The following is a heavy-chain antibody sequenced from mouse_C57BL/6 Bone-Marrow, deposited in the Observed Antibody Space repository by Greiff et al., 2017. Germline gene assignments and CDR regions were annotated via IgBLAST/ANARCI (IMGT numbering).Heavy chain of an antibody. J-gene: IGHJ1*03. D-gene: IGHD1-1*01. CDR2: IRSKSNNYAT. CDR1: GFSFNTYA. CDR3: VRHEDYGSSYDWYFDV. Sequence: EVQLVESGGGLVQPKGSLKLSCAASGFSFNTYAMNWVRQAPGKGLEWVARIRSKSNNYATYYADSVKDRFTISRDDSESMLYLQMNNLKTEDTAMYYCVRHEDYGSSYDWYFDVWGTGTTVTVSS. V-gene: IGHV10-1*01.